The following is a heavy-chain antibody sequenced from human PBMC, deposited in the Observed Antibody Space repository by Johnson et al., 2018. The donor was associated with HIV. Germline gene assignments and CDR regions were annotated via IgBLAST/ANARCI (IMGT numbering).Heavy chain of an antibody. CDR1: GFTFSDYY. V-gene: IGHV3-NL1*01. Sequence: QVQLVESGGGVVQPGRSLRLSCVASGFTFSDYYMSWIRQAPGKGLEWVSLISWDGGSTYYADSVKGRFTISRDNSRSTLFLEMINLRDEDTALYYCARDVAAAKMDAFDTWGQGTMVIVSS. J-gene: IGHJ3*02. D-gene: IGHD6-25*01. CDR3: ARDVAAAKMDAFDT. CDR2: ISWDGGST.